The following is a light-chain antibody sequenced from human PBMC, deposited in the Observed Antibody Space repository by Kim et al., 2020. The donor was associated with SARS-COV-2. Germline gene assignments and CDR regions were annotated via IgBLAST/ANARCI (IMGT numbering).Light chain of an antibody. CDR3: AAWDDSLSAWV. Sequence: QSVLTQPPSASGTPGQRVTISVSGSSSNIGSNYVYWYQQLPGTAPKLLIYSTDQRPSGVPDRFSGSKSGTSASLAISGLRSEDEADYYCAAWDDSLSAWVFGGGTQLTVL. J-gene: IGLJ3*02. CDR1: SSNIGSNY. V-gene: IGLV1-47*02. CDR2: STD.